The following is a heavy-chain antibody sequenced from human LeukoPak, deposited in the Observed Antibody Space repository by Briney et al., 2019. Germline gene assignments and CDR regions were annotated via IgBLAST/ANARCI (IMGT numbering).Heavy chain of an antibody. CDR1: GYTFTSYG. D-gene: IGHD2-2*01. CDR2: TSAYNGNT. J-gene: IGHJ3*02. Sequence: ASVKVSCKASGYTFTSYGISWVRQAPGQGLEWMGWTSAYNGNTNYAQKLQGRVTMTTDTSTRTAYMELRSLRSDDTAVYYCARDLGYCSSTSCYHDAFDILGQGTMVTVSS. V-gene: IGHV1-18*01. CDR3: ARDLGYCSSTSCYHDAFDI.